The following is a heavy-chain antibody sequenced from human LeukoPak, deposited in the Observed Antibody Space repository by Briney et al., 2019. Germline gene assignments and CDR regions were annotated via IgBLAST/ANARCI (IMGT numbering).Heavy chain of an antibody. CDR3: ARAAPFDY. J-gene: IGHJ4*02. CDR2: IYYSGSA. D-gene: IGHD6-13*01. CDR1: GGSISSSSYY. Sequence: RTSETLSLTCTVSGGSISSSSYYWGWIRQPPGKGLEWIGSIYYSGSAYYNPSLKSRVTISVDTSKNQFSLKLSSVTAADTAVYYCARAAPFDYWGQGTLVTVSS. V-gene: IGHV4-39*07.